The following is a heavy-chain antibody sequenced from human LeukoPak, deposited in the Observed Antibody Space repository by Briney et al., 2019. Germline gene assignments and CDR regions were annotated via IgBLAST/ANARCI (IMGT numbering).Heavy chain of an antibody. J-gene: IGHJ4*02. D-gene: IGHD2-21*02. V-gene: IGHV5-51*01. CDR3: ARQIYCGGDCYSDYYFDY. Sequence: GESLKISCKASGYSFPNYWIGWVRQVPGKGLEWMGSIYPGDSGTRYSPSFQGQVTISADKSLSTAYLQWSSLKASDTAMYYCARQIYCGGDCYSDYYFDYWGQGTLVTVSS. CDR1: GYSFPNYW. CDR2: IYPGDSGT.